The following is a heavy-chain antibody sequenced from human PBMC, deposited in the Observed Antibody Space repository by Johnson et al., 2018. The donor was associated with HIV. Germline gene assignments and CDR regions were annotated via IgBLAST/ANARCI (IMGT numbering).Heavy chain of an antibody. Sequence: MQLVESGGGVVRPGGSLRLSCAASGFTVSSNYMSWVRQAPGKGLEWVSVIYSGGSTYYADSVKGRFTIPRDNSKNTLYLQMNSLRAEDTAVYYCARGLRSGIVVVYDAFDIWGQGTMVTVSS. CDR3: ARGLRSGIVVVYDAFDI. V-gene: IGHV3-53*03. CDR1: GFTVSSNY. J-gene: IGHJ3*02. CDR2: IYSGGST. D-gene: IGHD3-22*01.